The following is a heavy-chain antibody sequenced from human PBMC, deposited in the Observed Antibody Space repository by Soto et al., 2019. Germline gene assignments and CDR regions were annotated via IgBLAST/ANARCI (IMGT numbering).Heavy chain of an antibody. V-gene: IGHV4-4*02. Sequence: QVQLQESGPRLVKPSGTLSLTCTVSGDSVSSNSWWSWVRQPPGKGLEWIGEIHHSGSTNYNSSLTSRVSISIDKSKNQFSLNLYSVNAADAAVVYCARAPRGYGMDVWGQGTTVSVSS. J-gene: IGHJ6*02. CDR1: GDSVSSNSW. CDR2: IHHSGST. CDR3: ARAPRGYGMDV.